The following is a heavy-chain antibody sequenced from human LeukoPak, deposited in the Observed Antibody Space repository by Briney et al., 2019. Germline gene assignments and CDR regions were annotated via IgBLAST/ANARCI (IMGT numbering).Heavy chain of an antibody. Sequence: GGSLRLFCAASGFTFSSYAMSWVRQAPGKGLEWVSAISGSGGSTYYADSVRGRFTISRDNSKNTLYLQMNSLRAEDTAVYYCAKAPRVGDGYNARSPYYFDYWGQGTLVTVSS. V-gene: IGHV3-23*01. D-gene: IGHD5-24*01. CDR1: GFTFSSYA. CDR2: ISGSGGST. J-gene: IGHJ4*02. CDR3: AKAPRVGDGYNARSPYYFDY.